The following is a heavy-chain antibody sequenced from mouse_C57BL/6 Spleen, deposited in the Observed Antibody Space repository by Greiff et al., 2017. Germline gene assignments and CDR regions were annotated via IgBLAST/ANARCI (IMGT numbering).Heavy chain of an antibody. CDR3: ARSGRNIYYGSSYGYWYFDV. CDR1: GYTFTSYW. J-gene: IGHJ1*03. Sequence: QVQLQQPGAELVKPGASVKLSCKASGYTFTSYWMQWVKQRPGQGLAWIGEIDPSDSYTNSNQKFKGKATLTVATSSSTAYMQLSSLTSEDSAVYYCARSGRNIYYGSSYGYWYFDVWGTGTTVTVSS. V-gene: IGHV1-50*01. CDR2: IDPSDSYT. D-gene: IGHD1-1*01.